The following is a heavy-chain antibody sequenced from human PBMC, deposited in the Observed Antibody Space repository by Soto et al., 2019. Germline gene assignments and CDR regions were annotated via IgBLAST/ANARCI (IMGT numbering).Heavy chain of an antibody. CDR1: GGSISDDD. CDR2: IYYSGSI. J-gene: IGHJ4*02. CDR3: ARHRYGYGVYYLDY. V-gene: IGHV4-59*08. D-gene: IGHD5-18*01. Sequence: SETLCLTCTVSGGSISDDDWSWFRQPPGKGLEWIGYIYYSGSINYNPSLTSRVTISVDTSKNQFSLKLSSVTAADTAVYYCARHRYGYGVYYLDYWGQETLVTVSS.